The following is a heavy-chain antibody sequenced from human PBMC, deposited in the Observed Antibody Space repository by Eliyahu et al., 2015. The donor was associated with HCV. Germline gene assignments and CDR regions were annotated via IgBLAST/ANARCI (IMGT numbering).Heavy chain of an antibody. J-gene: IGHJ6*02. CDR1: GASVGSSSYH. D-gene: IGHD3-3*01. CDR2: IYYSGST. Sequence: QLQLQESGPRLVKSSETLSLTCTVSGASVGSSSYHWAWIRQPPGEGLVWIGPIYYSGSTDYNSXLKSRVTISVDTSKNQLSLTVTSVTAADTGVYHCARRNDVLSGYALDVWGQGTTITVSS. CDR3: ARRNDVLSGYALDV. V-gene: IGHV4-39*01.